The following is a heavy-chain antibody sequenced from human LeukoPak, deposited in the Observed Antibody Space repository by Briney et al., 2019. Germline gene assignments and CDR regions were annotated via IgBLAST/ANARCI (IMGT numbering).Heavy chain of an antibody. CDR3: ARSWEWWDY. D-gene: IGHD2-15*01. Sequence: GGSLRLSCAASGFSVSSNYMSWVRQAPGKGLEWVAVIYNSGTTKYADSVKGRFTIARDSSNNTLYLQMNSLRAEDTAVYYCARSWEWWDYWGQGSLVTVSS. V-gene: IGHV3-53*01. J-gene: IGHJ4*02. CDR1: GFSVSSNY. CDR2: IYNSGTT.